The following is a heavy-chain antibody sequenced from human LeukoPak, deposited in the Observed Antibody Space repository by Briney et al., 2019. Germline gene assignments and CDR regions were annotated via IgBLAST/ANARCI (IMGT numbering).Heavy chain of an antibody. Sequence: SETLSLTWTVSGGSISSYYWSWIRQPPGKGLEWIGYIYYSGSTNYNPSLKSRVTISVDTSKNQFSLKLSSVTAADTAVYYCARGFAHYYGSGSYLDYWGQGTLVTVSS. J-gene: IGHJ4*02. D-gene: IGHD3-10*01. CDR1: GGSISSYY. CDR2: IYYSGST. V-gene: IGHV4-59*01. CDR3: ARGFAHYYGSGSYLDY.